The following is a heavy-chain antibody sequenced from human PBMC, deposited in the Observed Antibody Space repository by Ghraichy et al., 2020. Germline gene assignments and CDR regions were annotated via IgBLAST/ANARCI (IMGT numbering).Heavy chain of an antibody. V-gene: IGHV3-23*01. D-gene: IGHD3-16*01. J-gene: IGHJ4*02. CDR3: AKDLRQNLGEAALDYGWV. Sequence: GESLNISCAASGFTFNNYALTWVRQSPGQGLEWVSGISGSGGNTYYADSVKGRFSISRDNTKNTLYMQMSSLRAEDTAMYYCAKDLRQNLGEAALDYGWVWGQGILVTVSS. CDR2: ISGSGGNT. CDR1: GFTFNNYA.